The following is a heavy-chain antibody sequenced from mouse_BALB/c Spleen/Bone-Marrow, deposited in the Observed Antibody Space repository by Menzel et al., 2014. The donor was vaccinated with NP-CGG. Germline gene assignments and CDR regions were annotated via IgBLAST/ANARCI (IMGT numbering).Heavy chain of an antibody. Sequence: QVQLKESGAELARPGTSVKVSCKASGYAFTNYLIEWVKQRPGQGLEWSGVINPGSRSTNYNEKFKGKATLTADKSSSTAYMQLSSLTSDDSAVYFCARRTTGVAPFDYWGQGTTLTVSS. CDR3: ARRTTGVAPFDY. CDR2: INPGSRST. V-gene: IGHV1-54*01. J-gene: IGHJ2*01. D-gene: IGHD1-1*01. CDR1: GYAFTNYL.